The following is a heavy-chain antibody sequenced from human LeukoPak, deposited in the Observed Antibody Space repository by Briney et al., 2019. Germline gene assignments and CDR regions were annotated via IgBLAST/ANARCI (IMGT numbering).Heavy chain of an antibody. CDR2: IRYDGSNK. J-gene: IGHJ5*02. D-gene: IGHD1-26*01. CDR1: GFTFSSYG. V-gene: IGHV3-30*02. Sequence: PGGSLRLSCAASGFTFSSYGMHWVRQAPGKGLEWVAFIRYDGSNKYYADSVKGRFTISRDNSKNTLYLQMNSLRAEDTAVYYCARGGARVYNWFDPWGQGTLVTVSS. CDR3: ARGGARVYNWFDP.